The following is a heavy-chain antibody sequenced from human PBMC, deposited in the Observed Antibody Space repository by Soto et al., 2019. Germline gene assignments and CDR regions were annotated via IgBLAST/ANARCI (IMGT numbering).Heavy chain of an antibody. CDR3: ARASRYYWNYMMY. J-gene: IGHJ4*02. CDR1: GYNFSNDA. D-gene: IGHD1-7*01. CDR2: VSAYNGNT. Sequence: QVQLVQSGAEVKKPGASVKVSCKASGYNFSNDAITWVRQAPGQGLEWMGWVSAYNGNTNYAQKFKGRVTMTTDTSTSTAYMEIRSLRYDDTAVYFCARASRYYWNYMMYWGQGTLVTVSS. V-gene: IGHV1-18*01.